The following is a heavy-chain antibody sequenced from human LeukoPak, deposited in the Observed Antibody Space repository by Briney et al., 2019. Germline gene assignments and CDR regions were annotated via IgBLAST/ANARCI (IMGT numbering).Heavy chain of an antibody. CDR3: ARSLEAVDDAFDI. CDR1: GFTFSSYS. Sequence: GGSLRLSCAASGFTFSSYSMNWVRQAPGKGLEWVSSISSSSSCIYYADSVKGRFTISRDNAKNSLYLQMNSLRAEDTAVYYCARSLEAVDDAFDIWGQGTMVTVSS. V-gene: IGHV3-21*01. J-gene: IGHJ3*02. CDR2: ISSSSSCI. D-gene: IGHD3-3*01.